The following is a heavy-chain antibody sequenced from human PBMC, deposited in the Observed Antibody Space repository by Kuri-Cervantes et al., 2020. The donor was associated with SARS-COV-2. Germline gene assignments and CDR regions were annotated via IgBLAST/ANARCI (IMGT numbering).Heavy chain of an antibody. Sequence: GSLRLSCTVSGGSISSSSYYWGWIRQPPGKGLEWIGSIYYSGSTYYNPSLKSRVTISVDTSKNQFSLKLSSVTAADTAVYYCARVRAKVGVNVDYWGQGTLVTVSS. CDR1: GGSISSSSYY. J-gene: IGHJ4*02. D-gene: IGHD4-23*01. CDR3: ARVRAKVGVNVDY. CDR2: IYYSGST. V-gene: IGHV4-39*07.